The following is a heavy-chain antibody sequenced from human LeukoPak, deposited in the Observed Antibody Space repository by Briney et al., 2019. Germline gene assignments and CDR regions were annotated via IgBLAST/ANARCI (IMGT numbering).Heavy chain of an antibody. J-gene: IGHJ6*03. D-gene: IGHD3-10*01. Sequence: GGSLRLSCAASRFRFSSWLSWVRQAPGKGLEWVAVISYDGSNKYYADSVKGRFTISRDNSKNTLYLKMNSLRAEDRAVYYCARGGGITMVRGYESYMDVWGKGTTVTISS. V-gene: IGHV3-30*03. CDR3: ARGGGITMVRGYESYMDV. CDR1: RFRFSSW. CDR2: ISYDGSNK.